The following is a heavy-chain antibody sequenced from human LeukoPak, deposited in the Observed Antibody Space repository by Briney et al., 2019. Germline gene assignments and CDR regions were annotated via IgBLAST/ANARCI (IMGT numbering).Heavy chain of an antibody. CDR3: ARIPDSSGWYPYFDY. CDR1: GYTFTSYD. Sequence: ASVKVSRKASGYTFTSYDINWVRQATGQGLEWMGWMNPNSGNTGYAQKFQGRVTMTRNTSISTAYMELSSLRSEDTAVYYCARIPDSSGWYPYFDYWGQGTLVTVSS. CDR2: MNPNSGNT. V-gene: IGHV1-8*01. J-gene: IGHJ4*02. D-gene: IGHD6-19*01.